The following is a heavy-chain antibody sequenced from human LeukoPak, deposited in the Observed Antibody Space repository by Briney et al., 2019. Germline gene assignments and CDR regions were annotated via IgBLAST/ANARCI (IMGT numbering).Heavy chain of an antibody. Sequence: PGGSLRLSCAASGFTFSDYGMHWVRQSPGKGLEWVTFIQYDGSNKYYADSVKGRFTISRDNSKNTLYLQMNSLRAEDTAMYYCAKDVFPGGYDSYWGQGTLVTVSS. V-gene: IGHV3-30*02. D-gene: IGHD2-8*02. CDR1: GFTFSDYG. CDR3: AKDVFPGGYDSY. J-gene: IGHJ4*02. CDR2: IQYDGSNK.